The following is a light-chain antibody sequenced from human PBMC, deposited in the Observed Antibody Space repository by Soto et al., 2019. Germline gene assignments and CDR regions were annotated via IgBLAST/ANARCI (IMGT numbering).Light chain of an antibody. CDR3: QPRSHWPST. CDR1: QSVSGY. V-gene: IGKV3-11*01. J-gene: IGKJ4*01. CDR2: DAS. Sequence: EIVLTQSPATLSLSPGNRATLSCRASQSVSGYLAWYQQKPGQAPRLLIYDASNRATGIPARFSGSGSGTDFTLTITSLEPEDFPVYYWQPRSHWPSTIGGGTKVEI.